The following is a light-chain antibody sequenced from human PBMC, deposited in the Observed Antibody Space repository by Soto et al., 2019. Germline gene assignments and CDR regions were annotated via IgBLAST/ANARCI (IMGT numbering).Light chain of an antibody. CDR2: GAS. V-gene: IGKV3-20*01. CDR1: QSVSSSY. J-gene: IGKJ2*01. Sequence: EIVLTQSPGTLSLSPGERATLSCRASQSVSSSYLAWYQQKPGQAPGLLIYGASSRATGIPDRFSGSGSGTDFTVTISRLEPEDFAVYYCQHYGSSPYTFGQGTKLE. CDR3: QHYGSSPYT.